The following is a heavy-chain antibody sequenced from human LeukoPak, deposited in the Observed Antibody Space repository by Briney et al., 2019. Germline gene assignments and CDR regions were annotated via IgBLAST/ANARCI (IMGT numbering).Heavy chain of an antibody. CDR3: ARDSSTVVANYYYGMDV. D-gene: IGHD2-2*01. Sequence: SETLSPTCTVSGGSISSYYWSWIRQPPGKGLEWIGYIYYTGNTHYNFSLKSRVTISVATSKNQFSLKLSSVTAADTAVYYCARDSSTVVANYYYGMDVWGQGTTVTVSS. CDR2: IYYTGNT. J-gene: IGHJ6*02. V-gene: IGHV4-59*01. CDR1: GGSISSYY.